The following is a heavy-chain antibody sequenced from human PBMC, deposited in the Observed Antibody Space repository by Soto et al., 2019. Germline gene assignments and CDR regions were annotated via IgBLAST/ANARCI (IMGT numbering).Heavy chain of an antibody. J-gene: IGHJ4*02. CDR1: GGSISSGGYY. D-gene: IGHD1-1*01. Sequence: PSETLSLTCTVSGGSISSGGYYWSWIRQHPGKGPEWIGYIYYSGSTYYNPSLKSRVTISVDTSKNQFSLKLSSVTAADTAVYYCARDYNTVLDYWGQGTLVTVSS. V-gene: IGHV4-31*03. CDR2: IYYSGST. CDR3: ARDYNTVLDY.